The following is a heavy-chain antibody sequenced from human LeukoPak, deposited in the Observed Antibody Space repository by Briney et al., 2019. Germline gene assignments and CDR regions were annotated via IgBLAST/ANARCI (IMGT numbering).Heavy chain of an antibody. V-gene: IGHV4-59*01. Sequence: SETLSLTCTVSGGSISSYYWSWIRQPPGKGLEWIGYIYYSGSTNYNPSLKSRVAISVDTSKNQFSLKLSSVTAADTAVYYCARGVVVVAARYYYYYMDVWGKGTTVTVSS. CDR2: IYYSGST. CDR1: GGSISSYY. CDR3: ARGVVVVAARYYYYYMDV. J-gene: IGHJ6*03. D-gene: IGHD2-15*01.